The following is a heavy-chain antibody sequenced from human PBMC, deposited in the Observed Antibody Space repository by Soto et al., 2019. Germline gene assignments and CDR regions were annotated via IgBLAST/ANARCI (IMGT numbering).Heavy chain of an antibody. CDR3: ARSIVVVTALDY. Sequence: ASVKVSCKASGYTFTGYYMHWVRQAPGQGLEWMGWINPNSDGTNYAQKFQGWVTMTRDTSISTAYMEVSRLRSDDTAVYYCARSIVVVTALDYWGQGTLVTVSS. D-gene: IGHD2-21*02. V-gene: IGHV1-2*04. CDR2: INPNSDGT. J-gene: IGHJ4*02. CDR1: GYTFTGYY.